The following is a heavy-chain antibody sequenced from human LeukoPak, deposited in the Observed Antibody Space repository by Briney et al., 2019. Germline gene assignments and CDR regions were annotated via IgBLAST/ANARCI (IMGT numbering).Heavy chain of an antibody. CDR1: GFTFSSYW. V-gene: IGHV3-23*01. J-gene: IGHJ6*02. CDR2: ISGSGGST. D-gene: IGHD6-13*01. CDR3: AKRGGIAAAGTKSYYYYYGMDV. Sequence: GGSLRLSCAASGFTFSSYWMSWVRQAPGKGLEWVSAISGSGGSTYYADSVKGRFTISRDNSKNTLYLQMNSLRAEDTAVYYCAKRGGIAAAGTKSYYYYYGMDVWGQGTTVTVSS.